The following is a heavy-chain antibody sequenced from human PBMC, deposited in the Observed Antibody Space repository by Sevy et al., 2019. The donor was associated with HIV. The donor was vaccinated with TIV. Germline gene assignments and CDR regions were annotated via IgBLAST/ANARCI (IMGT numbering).Heavy chain of an antibody. D-gene: IGHD6-13*01. Sequence: GGSLRLSCAASGFTFSDAWMGWVRQAAGKGLECVGRIKSKSDGGTVEYAAPVKGRITISRDDSKDTLYLQMNSLKTEDTAVYFCITYPRITTTGTGGFDPWGQGTLVTVSS. CDR1: GFTFSDAW. CDR3: ITYPRITTTGTGGFDP. V-gene: IGHV3-15*01. CDR2: IKSKSDGGTV. J-gene: IGHJ5*02.